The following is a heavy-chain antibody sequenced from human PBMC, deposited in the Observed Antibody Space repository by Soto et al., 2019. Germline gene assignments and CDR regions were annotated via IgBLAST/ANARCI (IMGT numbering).Heavy chain of an antibody. D-gene: IGHD4-17*01. CDR1: GLMFSNYW. Sequence: PGGPLRLSCAPSGLMFSNYWMSWLRQGPGQGRERAESIEQDGSGRYYVDSVKGRVTISGDGDKTSLYLQKTSLRIEHAAVYPCARNRDYAFGDCGGGTVV. CDR3: ARNRDYAFGD. CDR2: IEQDGSGR. V-gene: IGHV3-7*01. J-gene: IGHJ4*02.